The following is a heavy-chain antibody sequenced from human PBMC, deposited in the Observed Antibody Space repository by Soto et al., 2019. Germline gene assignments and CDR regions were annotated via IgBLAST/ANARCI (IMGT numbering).Heavy chain of an antibody. CDR3: ARDDYSYGFHQH. D-gene: IGHD5-18*01. V-gene: IGHV1-18*01. Sequence: ASVKVSCKASGYTFTSYGIHWVRQAPGQGLEWMGWISAYNGNTNYAQKLQGRVTMTTDTSTSTAYMELRSLRSDDTAVYYCARDDYSYGFHQHWGQGTLVTVSS. CDR2: ISAYNGNT. CDR1: GYTFTSYG. J-gene: IGHJ1*01.